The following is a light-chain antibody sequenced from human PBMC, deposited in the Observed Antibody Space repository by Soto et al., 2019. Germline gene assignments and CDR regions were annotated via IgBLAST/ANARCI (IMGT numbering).Light chain of an antibody. Sequence: DIQMTQSPSSLSASVGDRVIITCQASQDIRNHLNWYQQKPGKAPNLLIYDASNLETGVPPRFSGCGAGTGFSFTISSLQSEDIATYYCLQFDSLPLTFGGGTKVDSK. CDR2: DAS. CDR3: LQFDSLPLT. CDR1: QDIRNH. V-gene: IGKV1-33*01. J-gene: IGKJ4*01.